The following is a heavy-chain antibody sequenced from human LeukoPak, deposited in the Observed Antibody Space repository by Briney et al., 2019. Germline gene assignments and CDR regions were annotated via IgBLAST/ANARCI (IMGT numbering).Heavy chain of an antibody. D-gene: IGHD3-22*01. J-gene: IGHJ4*02. CDR2: IYTSGST. Sequence: PSETLSLTCTVSGGSISSYYWSWIRQPAGKGLEWIGRIYTSGSTNYNPSLKSRFTMSVDTSKNQFSLNLSSVTAADTAVYYCARLYYDSSGYYQICYFDYWGQGTLVTVSS. V-gene: IGHV4-4*07. CDR3: ARLYYDSSGYYQICYFDY. CDR1: GGSISSYY.